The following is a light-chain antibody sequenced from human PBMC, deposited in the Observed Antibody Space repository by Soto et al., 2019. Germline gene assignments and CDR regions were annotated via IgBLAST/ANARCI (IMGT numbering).Light chain of an antibody. V-gene: IGLV2-23*02. CDR2: EVS. CDR1: SSDVGSYNV. Sequence: QSALTKPASVSGSPGQSITISCTGPSSDVGSYNVVSWYQQHPGKAPKLLIYEVSKRPSGVSDRFSGSKSGNTASLTISGLQAEDEADYHCCSYAGSSSAYVFGTGTKLTVL. CDR3: CSYAGSSSAYV. J-gene: IGLJ1*01.